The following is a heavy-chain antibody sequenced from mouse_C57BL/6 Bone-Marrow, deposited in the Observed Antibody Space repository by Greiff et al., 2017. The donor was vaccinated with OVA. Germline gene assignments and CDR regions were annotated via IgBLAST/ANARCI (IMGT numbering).Heavy chain of an antibody. J-gene: IGHJ3*01. V-gene: IGHV3-6*01. CDR1: GYSITSGYY. Sequence: EVQLQESGPGLVKPSQSLSLTCSVTGYSITSGYYWNWIRQFPGNKLEWMGYISYDGSNNYNPSLKNRISITRDTSKNQFFLKLNSVTTEDTATYYCARMDYPWFAYWGQGTLVTVSA. CDR3: ARMDYPWFAY. CDR2: ISYDGSN. D-gene: IGHD2-4*01.